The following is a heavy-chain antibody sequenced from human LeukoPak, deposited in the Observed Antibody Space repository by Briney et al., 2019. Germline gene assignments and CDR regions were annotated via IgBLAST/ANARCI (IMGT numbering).Heavy chain of an antibody. CDR3: ARVSLGGTVGAYYFDY. J-gene: IGHJ4*02. CDR1: GFTFSSYS. CDR2: IASASDYI. D-gene: IGHD3-16*02. Sequence: GGSLRLSCAASGFTFSSYSLNWVRQAPGKGLDWVSSIASASDYIHYGDSVKGRFTISRDNAKNSLYLQMNSLRAEDTAVYYCARVSLGGTVGAYYFDYLGQGTLVTVSP. V-gene: IGHV3-21*01.